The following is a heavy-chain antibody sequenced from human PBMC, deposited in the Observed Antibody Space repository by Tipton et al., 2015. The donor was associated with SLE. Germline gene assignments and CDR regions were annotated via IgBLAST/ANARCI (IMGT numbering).Heavy chain of an antibody. D-gene: IGHD3-16*01. V-gene: IGHV3-9*01. Sequence: SLRLSCAASGFTFDDHAMHWVRQAPGKGLEWVSGISWNSADISYVDSVKDRFTISRDNAKNSLYLQMDSLRAEDTALYFCAKGRGSLMYYYGMDVWGQGTTVTVSS. CDR2: ISWNSADI. CDR1: GFTFDDHA. J-gene: IGHJ6*02. CDR3: AKGRGSLMYYYGMDV.